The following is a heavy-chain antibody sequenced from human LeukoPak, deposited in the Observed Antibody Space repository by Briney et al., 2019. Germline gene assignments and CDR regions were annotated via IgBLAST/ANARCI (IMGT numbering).Heavy chain of an antibody. V-gene: IGHV1-2*02. D-gene: IGHD3-16*02. CDR3: ARELRVITFGGAIAQAPNY. CDR1: GYTFTGYY. Sequence: ASVKVSCKASGYTFTGYYMHWVRQAPGQGLEWMGWINPNSGGTNYAQKFQGRVTMTRDTSISTAYMGLSRLRSDDTAGYYCARELRVITFGGAIAQAPNYRGGGTLVTVCS. J-gene: IGHJ4*02. CDR2: INPNSGGT.